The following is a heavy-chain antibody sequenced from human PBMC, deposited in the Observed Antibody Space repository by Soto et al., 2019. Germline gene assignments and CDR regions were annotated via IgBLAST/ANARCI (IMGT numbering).Heavy chain of an antibody. D-gene: IGHD2-15*01. J-gene: IGHJ4*02. V-gene: IGHV1-69*13. Sequence: GASVKVSCKASGGTFSSQAFSWVRQAPGQGLEWMGGIIPMFGTANYAQKFQGRITITADESTSTAYMELNSLRSDDTAVYYCARGDIAMAVSRFDSWGQGILVTVSS. CDR1: GGTFSSQA. CDR2: IIPMFGTA. CDR3: ARGDIAMAVSRFDS.